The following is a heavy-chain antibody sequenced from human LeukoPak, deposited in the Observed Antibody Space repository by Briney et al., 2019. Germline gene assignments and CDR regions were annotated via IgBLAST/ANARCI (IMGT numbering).Heavy chain of an antibody. CDR2: ISSNGGST. CDR3: ARSSSGRSLSGGEY. Sequence: GGSLRLSCSASGFTFSSYAMHWVRQAPGKGLEYVSAISSNGGSTYYADSVKGRFTISRDNSKNTLYLQMSSLRAEDTAVYYCARSSSGRSLSGGEYWGQGTLVTVSS. V-gene: IGHV3-64D*09. D-gene: IGHD2-15*01. J-gene: IGHJ4*02. CDR1: GFTFSSYA.